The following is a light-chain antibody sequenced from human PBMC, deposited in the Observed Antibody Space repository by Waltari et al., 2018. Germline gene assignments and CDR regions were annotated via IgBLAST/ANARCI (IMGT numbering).Light chain of an antibody. CDR2: AAS. J-gene: IGKJ3*01. Sequence: DIHMTQSPSSLSASVGDRVTITCRAGQSISSYLNWYQQKPGKVPKLVIYAASSFQSRVPSRFSGSGSGTDFTLTISSLQPEDIATYYCQQSYSTPFTFGPGTTVDIK. CDR1: QSISSY. V-gene: IGKV1-39*01. CDR3: QQSYSTPFT.